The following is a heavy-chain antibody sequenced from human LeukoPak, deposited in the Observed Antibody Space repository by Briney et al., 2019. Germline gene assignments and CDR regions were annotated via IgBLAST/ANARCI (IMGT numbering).Heavy chain of an antibody. J-gene: IGHJ2*01. Sequence: PSETLSLTCAVSGGSISSSNWWSWVRQPPGKGLEWIGEIYHSGSTNYNPSLKSRVTISVDTSKNQFSLKLSSVTAADTAVYYCARLPSIAPLPYWYFDLWGRGTLVTVSS. CDR3: ARLPSIAPLPYWYFDL. CDR2: IYHSGST. D-gene: IGHD6-6*01. CDR1: GGSISSSNW. V-gene: IGHV4-4*02.